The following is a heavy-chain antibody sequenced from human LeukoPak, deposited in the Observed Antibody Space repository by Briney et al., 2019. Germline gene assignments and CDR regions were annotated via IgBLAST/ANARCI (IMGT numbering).Heavy chain of an antibody. CDR1: GYSFVTYW. CDR2: IYPGDSDT. J-gene: IGHJ5*02. V-gene: IGHV5-51*01. D-gene: IGHD6-13*01. CDR3: VRRGVSHDWFDP. Sequence: GESLKISCKGSGYSFVTYWIAWVRQMPDKGLEWMGIIYPGDSDTRYSPSFQGQVTISADKSISTAYLQWSSLKASDTAMYYYVRRGVSHDWFDPWGQGTLVTVSS.